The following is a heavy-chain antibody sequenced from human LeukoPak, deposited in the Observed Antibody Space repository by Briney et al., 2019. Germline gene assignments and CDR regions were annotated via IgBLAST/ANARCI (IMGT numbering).Heavy chain of an antibody. CDR2: ISSSSSYI. J-gene: IGHJ3*02. CDR1: GFTFSSYS. V-gene: IGHV3-21*01. D-gene: IGHD4-23*01. CDR3: ARGDIGGPDAFDI. Sequence: PGGSLRLSCAASGFTFSSYSMNWVRQAPGKGLEWVSSISSSSSYIYYADSVKGRFTISRDNAKNSLYLQMNSLRAEDTAVYYCARGDIGGPDAFDIWGQGTMVTVSS.